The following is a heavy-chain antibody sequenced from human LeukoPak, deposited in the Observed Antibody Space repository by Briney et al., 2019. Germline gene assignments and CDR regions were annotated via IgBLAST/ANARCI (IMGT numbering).Heavy chain of an antibody. CDR2: INWNGGST. Sequence: GGSLRLSCAASGFTFDDYGMSWVRQAPGKGLEWVSGINWNGGSTGYADSVKGRFTISRDNAKNSLYLQMNSLRAEDTALYHCARDRGQAYYFDYWGQGTLVTVSS. V-gene: IGHV3-20*01. CDR1: GFTFDDYG. CDR3: ARDRGQAYYFDY. J-gene: IGHJ4*02. D-gene: IGHD5-24*01.